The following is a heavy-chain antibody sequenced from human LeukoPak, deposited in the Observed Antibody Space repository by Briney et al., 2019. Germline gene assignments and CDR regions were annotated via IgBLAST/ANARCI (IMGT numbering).Heavy chain of an antibody. D-gene: IGHD6-13*01. CDR3: ARGRGSSWYFDY. CDR1: GFTFSSYG. V-gene: IGHV3-33*01. CDR2: IWYDGSNK. Sequence: GGSLRLSCAASGFTFSSYGMHWVRQAPGKGLEWVAIIWYDGSNKYYADSVKGRFTISRDNSKNTLYLQMNSLRAEDTAVYYCARGRGSSWYFDYWGQGTLVTVSS. J-gene: IGHJ4*02.